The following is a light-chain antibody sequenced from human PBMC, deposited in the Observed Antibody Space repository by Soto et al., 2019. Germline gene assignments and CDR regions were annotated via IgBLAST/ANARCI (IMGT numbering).Light chain of an antibody. CDR3: QQYGSSPPMYT. CDR1: QSVSSSY. CDR2: GAS. J-gene: IGKJ2*01. V-gene: IGKV3-20*01. Sequence: EIVLTQSPGTLSLSPGERATLSCRASQSVSSSYLAWYQQKPGQSPRLLIYGASSRATGIPDRFSGSGSGTDFTLTISRLEPEDFSVYYCQQYGSSPPMYTGGQGTKLEIK.